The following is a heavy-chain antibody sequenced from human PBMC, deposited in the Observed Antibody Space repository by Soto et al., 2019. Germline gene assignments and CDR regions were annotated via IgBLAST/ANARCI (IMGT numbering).Heavy chain of an antibody. V-gene: IGHV3-33*01. CDR1: GFTFSSHG. CDR3: GSSGRGDFTAMVNYFYYGMDV. J-gene: IGHJ6*02. D-gene: IGHD5-18*01. CDR2: IWFDGSNK. Sequence: PGESLKISCIASGFTFSSHGMHWVRQAPGKGLEWVAVIWFDGSNKYYADSVKGRFTVSRDNSKNTLYLQMNSLRAEDTAVYYCGSSGRGDFTAMVNYFYYGMDVWGQGTTVTVSS.